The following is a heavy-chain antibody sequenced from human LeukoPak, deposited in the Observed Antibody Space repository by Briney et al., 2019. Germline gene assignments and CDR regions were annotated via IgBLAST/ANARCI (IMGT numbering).Heavy chain of an antibody. CDR3: ARHSGSFPNYFDY. CDR2: IYYTGST. D-gene: IGHD1-26*01. CDR1: GGSISNYY. V-gene: IGHV4-59*08. Sequence: PSETLSLTCTVSGGSISNYYWSWLRQPPGKGLEWIAFIYYTGSTHYNSSLQSRVTISVDTSKNHFSLSLSSVTAADTAVYYCARHSGSFPNYFDYWGQGTLVTVS. J-gene: IGHJ4*02.